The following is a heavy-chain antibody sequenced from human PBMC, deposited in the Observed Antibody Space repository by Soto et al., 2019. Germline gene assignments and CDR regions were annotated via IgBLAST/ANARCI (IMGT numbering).Heavy chain of an antibody. V-gene: IGHV3-7*01. D-gene: IGHD6-19*01. CDR2: IKQDGSEK. Sequence: GGSLRLSCAASGLTFSSYWMSWVRQAPGKGLEWVANIKQDGSEKYYVDSVKGRFTISRDNVKKSLYLEMNSLRAADTAVYYCAREAASSGWYDSWGPGTLVTVSS. CDR3: AREAASSGWYDS. J-gene: IGHJ5*01. CDR1: GLTFSSYW.